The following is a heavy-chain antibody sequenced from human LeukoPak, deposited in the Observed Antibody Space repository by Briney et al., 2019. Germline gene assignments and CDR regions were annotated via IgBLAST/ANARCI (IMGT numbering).Heavy chain of an antibody. Sequence: PSEALSLTCAVYGGSFSGYYWSWIRQPPGKGLEWIGEINHSGSTNYNPSLKSRVTISVDTSKNQFSLKLSSVTAADTAVYYCARGPRIYSYGGRRADYWGQGTLVTVSS. CDR1: GGSFSGYY. CDR3: ARGPRIYSYGGRRADY. J-gene: IGHJ4*02. D-gene: IGHD5-18*01. V-gene: IGHV4-34*01. CDR2: INHSGST.